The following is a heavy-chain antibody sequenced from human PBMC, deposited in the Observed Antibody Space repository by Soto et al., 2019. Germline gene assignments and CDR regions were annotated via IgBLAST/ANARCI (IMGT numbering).Heavy chain of an antibody. D-gene: IGHD3-16*01. Sequence: SETLSLTCDVSSVSITSSNWWTWVRRPPGKGLEWLGKISHSGTVNYNATLGSRVTISVDKPKNQLSLKLMSVTAADTAVYYCARDYDGFDYWGPGILVTVSS. CDR3: ARDYDGFDY. J-gene: IGHJ4*02. V-gene: IGHV4-4*02. CDR2: ISHSGTV. CDR1: SVSITSSNW.